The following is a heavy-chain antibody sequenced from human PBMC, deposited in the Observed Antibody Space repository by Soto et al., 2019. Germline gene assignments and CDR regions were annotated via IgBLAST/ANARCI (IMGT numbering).Heavy chain of an antibody. CDR1: GSTFSSYD. CDR3: ARGPWPGAYDI. V-gene: IGHV3-30*04. Sequence: QVQLVESGGDVVQPGRSLRLSCAASGSTFSSYDRHWVRQAPGKGLEWVAHIFPDGRNAYYADSVKGRFTISRDNAKNTVYLQMNSLRAEDTAVYHCARGPWPGAYDIWGQGTMVTVSS. CDR2: IFPDGRNA. J-gene: IGHJ3*02.